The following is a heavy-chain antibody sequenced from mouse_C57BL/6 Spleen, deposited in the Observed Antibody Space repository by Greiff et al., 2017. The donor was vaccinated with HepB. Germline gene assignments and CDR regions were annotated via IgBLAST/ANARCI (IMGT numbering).Heavy chain of an antibody. CDR3: ARFNYYGSPGDVDY. CDR2: IDPSDSYT. CDR1: GYTFTSYW. J-gene: IGHJ2*01. V-gene: IGHV1-69*01. D-gene: IGHD1-1*01. Sequence: VQLQQPGAELVMPGASVKLSCKASGYTFTSYWMHWVKQRPGQGLEWIGEIDPSDSYTNYNQKFKGKSTLTVDKSSSTAYMQLSSLTSEDSAVYYGARFNYYGSPGDVDYWGQGTTLTVSS.